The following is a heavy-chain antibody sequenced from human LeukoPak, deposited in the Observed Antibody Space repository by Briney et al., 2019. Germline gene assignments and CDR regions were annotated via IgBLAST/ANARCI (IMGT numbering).Heavy chain of an antibody. CDR1: GGSFSGYY. V-gene: IGHV4-34*01. D-gene: IGHD3-10*01. Sequence: PSETLSLTCAVYGGSFSGYYWSWIRQPPGKGLEWIGEINHSGSTNYKPSLKSRVSISVDTSKNQFSLKLSSVTAADTAVYYCARVGSYGSGSYYKTDAFDIWGQGTMVTVSS. CDR3: ARVGSYGSGSYYKTDAFDI. J-gene: IGHJ3*02. CDR2: INHSGST.